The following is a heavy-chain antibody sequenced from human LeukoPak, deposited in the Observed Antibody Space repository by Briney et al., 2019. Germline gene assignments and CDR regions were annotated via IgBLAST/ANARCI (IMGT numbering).Heavy chain of an antibody. D-gene: IGHD4-23*01. CDR2: IYHSGST. V-gene: IGHV4-30-2*01. J-gene: IGHJ4*02. CDR3: ARGRTVVTLD. Sequence: PSETLSLTCTVSGGSISSGGYYWSWIRQPPGKGLEWIGYIYHSGSTYYNPSLKSRVTISVDRSKNQFPLKLSSVTAADTAVYYCARGRTVVTLDWGQGTLVTVSS. CDR1: GGSISSGGYY.